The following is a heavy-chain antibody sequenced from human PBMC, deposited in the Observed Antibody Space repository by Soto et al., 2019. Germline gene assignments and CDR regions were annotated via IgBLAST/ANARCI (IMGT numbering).Heavy chain of an antibody. J-gene: IGHJ4*02. CDR3: ARFSPTQYSSSSYYFDY. D-gene: IGHD6-6*01. V-gene: IGHV5-51*01. Sequence: EVQLVQSGAEVKKPGESLKISCKGSGYSFTSYWIGWVRQMPGKGLEWMGIIYPGDSDTRYSPSFQGQVTISADKSISTAYLQWSSLKASDTAMYYCARFSPTQYSSSSYYFDYWGQGTLVTVSS. CDR2: IYPGDSDT. CDR1: GYSFTSYW.